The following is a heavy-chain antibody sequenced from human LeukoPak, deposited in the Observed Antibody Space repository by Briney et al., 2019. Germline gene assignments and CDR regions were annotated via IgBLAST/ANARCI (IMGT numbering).Heavy chain of an antibody. J-gene: IGHJ4*02. Sequence: PGGSLRLSCAASGFSFSSYSMNWVRQAPGKGLEWVSAISGSGGSTYYADSVKGRFTISRDNSKNTLYLQMNSLRVEDTAIYYCAKSRSIAAAGPLSYFDYWGQGTLVTVSS. D-gene: IGHD6-13*01. V-gene: IGHV3-23*01. CDR3: AKSRSIAAAGPLSYFDY. CDR2: ISGSGGST. CDR1: GFSFSSYS.